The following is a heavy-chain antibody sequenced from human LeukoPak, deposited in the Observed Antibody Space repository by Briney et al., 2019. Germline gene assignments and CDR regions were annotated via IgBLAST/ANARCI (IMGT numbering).Heavy chain of an antibody. J-gene: IGHJ4*02. CDR1: GFSFSSYW. Sequence: PGGSLRLSCAASGFSFSSYWMSWVRQAPGKGLEWVANIKQDGSEKYYVDSVKGRFTISRDNAKNSLYLQMNSLRTEDTAVYYCASIGYFDSGFDYWGQGTLVTVSS. CDR3: ASIGYFDSGFDY. V-gene: IGHV3-7*01. D-gene: IGHD3-9*01. CDR2: IKQDGSEK.